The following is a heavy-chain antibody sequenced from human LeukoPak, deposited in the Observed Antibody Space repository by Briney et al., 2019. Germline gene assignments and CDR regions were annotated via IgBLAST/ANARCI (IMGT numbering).Heavy chain of an antibody. V-gene: IGHV1-46*01. D-gene: IGHD3-22*01. CDR2: INPSGGST. CDR1: GYTFTSYY. CDR3: ARDLVGYYDSSGYYPLNY. Sequence: ASVKVSCKASGYTFTSYYMHWVRQAPGQGLEWMGIINPSGGSTSYAQKFQGRVTMTRDTSTSTVYMELSSLRSEDTAVYYCARDLVGYYDSSGYYPLNYWGQETLVTVSS. J-gene: IGHJ4*02.